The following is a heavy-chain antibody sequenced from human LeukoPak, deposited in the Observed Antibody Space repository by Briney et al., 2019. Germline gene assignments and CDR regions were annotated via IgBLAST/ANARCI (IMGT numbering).Heavy chain of an antibody. CDR1: GGSISSYY. CDR3: ARVGVTGELYPDYYYYMDV. D-gene: IGHD1-20*01. Sequence: PSETLSLTCTVSGGSISSYYWSWIRQPPGQGLEWIGNIYYSGSTNYNPSLKSRVTISVDTSKNQFSLKLSSVTAADTAVYYCARVGVTGELYPDYYYYMDVWGKGTTVTVSS. V-gene: IGHV4-59*01. J-gene: IGHJ6*03. CDR2: IYYSGST.